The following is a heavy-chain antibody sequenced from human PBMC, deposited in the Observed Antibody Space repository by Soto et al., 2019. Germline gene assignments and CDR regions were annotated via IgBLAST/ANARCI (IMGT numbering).Heavy chain of an antibody. Sequence: QVQLVESGGGLVKPGGSLGLSCAASGFTFGDYYMTWIRQAPGKGLEWVSFIGNRGTGIYYADSVKGRFTIFRDNAKNSLYLQMNSLIAEDTAMYYCARDLRAVGMASRFDPWGQGTLVTVSS. D-gene: IGHD6-13*01. V-gene: IGHV3-11*01. CDR2: IGNRGTGI. CDR1: GFTFGDYY. J-gene: IGHJ5*02. CDR3: ARDLRAVGMASRFDP.